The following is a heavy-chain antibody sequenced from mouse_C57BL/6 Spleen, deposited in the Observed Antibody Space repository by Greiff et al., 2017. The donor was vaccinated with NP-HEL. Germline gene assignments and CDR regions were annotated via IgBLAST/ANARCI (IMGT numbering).Heavy chain of an antibody. CDR2: INPSSGYT. V-gene: IGHV1-7*01. Sequence: VQLQESGAELAKPGASVKLSCKASGYTFTSYWMHWVKQRPGQGLEWIGYINPSSGYTKYNQKFKDKATLTADKSSSTAYMQLSSLTYEDSAVYYCATYYYGSSYGAWFAYWGQGTLVTVSA. CDR1: GYTFTSYW. J-gene: IGHJ3*01. CDR3: ATYYYGSSYGAWFAY. D-gene: IGHD1-1*01.